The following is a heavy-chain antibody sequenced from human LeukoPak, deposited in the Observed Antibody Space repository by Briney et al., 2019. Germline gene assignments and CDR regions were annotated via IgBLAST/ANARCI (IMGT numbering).Heavy chain of an antibody. CDR3: ARDHCSSTSCYPVVDI. V-gene: IGHV1-46*01. J-gene: IGHJ3*02. CDR2: INPSGGST. CDR1: GYTFTSYY. D-gene: IGHD2-2*01. Sequence: ASVKVSCKASGYTFTSYYMHWVRQAPGQGLEWMGIINPSGGSTSYAQKFQGRVTMTRDTSTSTVYMELSSLRSEDTAVYYCARDHCSSTSCYPVVDIWGQGTMVTVSS.